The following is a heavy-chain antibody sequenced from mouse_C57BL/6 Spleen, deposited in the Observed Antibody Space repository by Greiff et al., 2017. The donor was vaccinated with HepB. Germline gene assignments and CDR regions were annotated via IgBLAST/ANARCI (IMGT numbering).Heavy chain of an antibody. CDR1: GYTFTSYW. J-gene: IGHJ4*01. CDR3: ARSREYDSNYDMDY. CDR2: IDPSDSYT. Sequence: VQLQQPGAELVMPGASVKLSCKASGYTFTSYWMHWVKQRPGQGLEWIGEIDPSDSYTNYNQKFKGKSTLTVDKSSSTAYMQLSSLTSEDSAVYYCARSREYDSNYDMDYWGQGTSVTVSS. D-gene: IGHD2-3*01. V-gene: IGHV1-69*01.